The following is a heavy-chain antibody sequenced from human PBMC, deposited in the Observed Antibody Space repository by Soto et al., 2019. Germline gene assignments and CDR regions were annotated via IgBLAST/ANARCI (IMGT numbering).Heavy chain of an antibody. D-gene: IGHD2-8*01. V-gene: IGHV3-33*01. CDR2: IWYDGSNK. CDR1: GFTFSSYG. Sequence: QVQLVESGGGVVQPGRSLRLSCAASGFTFSSYGMHWVRQAPGKGLEWVAVIWYDGSNKYYADSVKGRFTISRDNSKNTLYLQMNSLRAEDTAVYCCARDPPCNTRGLLPFGMDVWGQGTTVTVSS. CDR3: ARDPPCNTRGLLPFGMDV. J-gene: IGHJ6*02.